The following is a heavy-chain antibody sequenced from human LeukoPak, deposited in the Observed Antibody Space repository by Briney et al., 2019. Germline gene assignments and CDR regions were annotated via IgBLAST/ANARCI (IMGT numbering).Heavy chain of an antibody. CDR1: GFTFSSYG. CDR2: IRYDGSNK. J-gene: IGHJ4*02. V-gene: IGHV3-30*02. CDR3: AREEYYDSSGYLFDY. D-gene: IGHD3-22*01. Sequence: GGSLRLSCAASGFTFSSYGMHWVRQAPGKGLEWVAFIRYDGSNKYYADSVKGRFTISRDNSKNTLYLQMNSLRAEDTAVYYCAREEYYDSSGYLFDYWGQGTLVTVSS.